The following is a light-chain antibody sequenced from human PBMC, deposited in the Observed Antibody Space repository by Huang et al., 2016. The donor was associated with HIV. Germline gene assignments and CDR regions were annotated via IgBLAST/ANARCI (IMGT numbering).Light chain of an antibody. J-gene: IGKJ2*01. CDR1: HGVGNN. V-gene: IGKV3-15*01. CDR2: GAA. CDR3: QQYNKWPPNT. Sequence: EIVMTQSPATLSVSPGEVATLSCRTSHGVGNNLAWYQQKPGQAPRLLIVGAATRAAGIPARFSGSGSWTEFTLTISNLQSEDFAIYYCQQYNKWPPNTFGQGTKVEIK.